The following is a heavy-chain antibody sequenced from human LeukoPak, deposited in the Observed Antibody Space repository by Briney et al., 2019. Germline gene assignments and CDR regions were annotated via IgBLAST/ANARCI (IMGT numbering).Heavy chain of an antibody. D-gene: IGHD5-18*01. CDR3: AKDMGYTFGHAFDY. J-gene: IGHJ4*02. CDR2: TSNDGSNK. Sequence: GGSLRLSCAASGFTFSDYNMHWVRQAPGQGLEWVSLTSNDGSNKYYAVSVKGRFTISRDNTKNTLHLQMNSLRTEDTAVYYCAKDMGYTFGHAFDYWGQGTLVTVSS. CDR1: GFTFSDYN. V-gene: IGHV3-30-3*01.